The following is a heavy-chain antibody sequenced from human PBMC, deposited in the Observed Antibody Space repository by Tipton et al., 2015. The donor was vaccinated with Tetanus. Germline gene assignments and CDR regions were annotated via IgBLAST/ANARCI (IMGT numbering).Heavy chain of an antibody. J-gene: IGHJ4*02. CDR2: IYTSGST. Sequence: TLSLTCTVSGGSVRSGDYSWNWIRQPPGKGLEWLGRIYTSGSTNYNPSLKSRVTMSVDTSKRQFSLKLNSVTAADTAVYYCARGWGSSWYYFDYWGQGILVTVSS. V-gene: IGHV4-61*02. CDR3: ARGWGSSWYYFDY. D-gene: IGHD6-13*01. CDR1: GGSVRSGDYS.